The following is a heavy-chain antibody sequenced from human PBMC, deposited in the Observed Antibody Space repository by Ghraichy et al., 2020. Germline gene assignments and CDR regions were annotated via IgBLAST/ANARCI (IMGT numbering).Heavy chain of an antibody. Sequence: GGSLRLSCAASGFTFSSYGMHWVRQAPGKGLEWVAVIWYDGSNKYYADSVKGRFTISRDNSKNTLYLQMNSLRAEDTAVYYCARDLPIDSSGYYGGPGFDPWGQGTLVTVSS. D-gene: IGHD3-22*01. CDR3: ARDLPIDSSGYYGGPGFDP. V-gene: IGHV3-33*01. CDR2: IWYDGSNK. J-gene: IGHJ5*02. CDR1: GFTFSSYG.